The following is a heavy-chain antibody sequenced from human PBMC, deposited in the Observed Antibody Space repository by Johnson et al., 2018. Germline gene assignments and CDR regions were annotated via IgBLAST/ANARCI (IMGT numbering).Heavy chain of an antibody. V-gene: IGHV3-30-3*01. J-gene: IGHJ6*03. CDR2: ISYDGSNK. Sequence: QVQLVQSGGGLVQPGRSLRLSCEASGFTFSNFPIHWVRQAPGKGLEWVAVISYDGSNKYYADSVKGRFTISRDNSKKNLYLQMNSLRAEDTAVYNCAREESSYYREVGGKGTTVTVSS. CDR1: GFTFSNFP. CDR3: AREESSYYREV.